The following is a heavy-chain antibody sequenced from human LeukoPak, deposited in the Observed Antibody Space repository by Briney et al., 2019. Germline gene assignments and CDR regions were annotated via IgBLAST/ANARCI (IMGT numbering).Heavy chain of an antibody. CDR3: AREYYYDSSGYIY. D-gene: IGHD3-22*01. V-gene: IGHV1-69*04. Sequence: SVKVSCKASGGTFSSYAISWVRQAPGQGLEWIGRIIPILGIANYAQKFQGRVTITADKSTSTAYMELSSLRSEDTAVYYCAREYYYDSSGYIYWGQGTLVTVSS. CDR2: IIPILGIA. CDR1: GGTFSSYA. J-gene: IGHJ4*02.